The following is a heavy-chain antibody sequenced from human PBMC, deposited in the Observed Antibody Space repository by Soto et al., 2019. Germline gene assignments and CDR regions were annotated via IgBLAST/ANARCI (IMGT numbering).Heavy chain of an antibody. CDR3: ARDGRDYPYYFDY. CDR2: ITAHNGNT. V-gene: IGHV1-18*01. D-gene: IGHD4-17*01. CDR1: GYTFTSYG. Sequence: QVQLVQSGAEVKKPGAAVKVSCKATGYTFTSYGITWVRQAPRQGLEWRGWITAHNGNTNYAQQFQGRATMTTDTATNTAYMELRSLRSDDTAVYYCARDGRDYPYYFDYWGQGTLVTVSS. J-gene: IGHJ4*02.